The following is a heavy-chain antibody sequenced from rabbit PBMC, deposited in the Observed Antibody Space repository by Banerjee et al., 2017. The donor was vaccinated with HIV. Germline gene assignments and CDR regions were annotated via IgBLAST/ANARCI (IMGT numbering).Heavy chain of an antibody. CDR3: ARNFDL. Sequence: QSLEESGGDLVKPGASLTLTCTASGFSFSTNYWICWVRQAPGKGLEWITCIATGDGTTYYASWAKGRFTISKTSSTTVTLQMTSLTAADTATYFCARNFDLWGPGTLVTVS. CDR1: GFSFSTNYW. J-gene: IGHJ4*01. V-gene: IGHV1S40*01. CDR2: IATGDGTT.